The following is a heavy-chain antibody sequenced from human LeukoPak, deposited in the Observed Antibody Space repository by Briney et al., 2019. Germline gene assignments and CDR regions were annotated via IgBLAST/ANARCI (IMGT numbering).Heavy chain of an antibody. J-gene: IGHJ3*02. CDR1: GYTFTSYG. CDR2: INPNSGGT. CDR3: ARASWFGELSDAFDI. D-gene: IGHD3-10*01. V-gene: IGHV1-2*02. Sequence: GASVKVSCKASGYTFTSYGISWVRQAPGQGLEWMGWINPNSGGTNYAQKFQGRVTMTRDTSITTAYMELSRLRSDDTAVYYCARASWFGELSDAFDIWGQGTMVTVSS.